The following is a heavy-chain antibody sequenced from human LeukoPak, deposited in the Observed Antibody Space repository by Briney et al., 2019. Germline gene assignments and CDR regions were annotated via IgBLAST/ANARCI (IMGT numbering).Heavy chain of an antibody. CDR1: GGTFSSYA. D-gene: IGHD6-6*01. V-gene: IGHV1-69*06. J-gene: IGHJ6*03. Sequence: ASVKVSCKASGGTFSSYAISWVRQAPGQGLEWMGGIIPIFGTANYAQKFQGRVTITADKSTSTAYMELSSLRSEDTAVYYCARGSSSFHYYYYMDVWGKGTTVTVSS. CDR2: IIPIFGTA. CDR3: ARGSSSFHYYYYMDV.